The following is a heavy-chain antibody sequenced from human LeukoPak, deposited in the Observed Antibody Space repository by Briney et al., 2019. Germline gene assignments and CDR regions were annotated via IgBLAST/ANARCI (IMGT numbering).Heavy chain of an antibody. D-gene: IGHD3-22*01. CDR2: ISAYNGNT. CDR3: AREASTMIVAPTDAFDI. V-gene: IGHV1-18*01. J-gene: IGHJ3*02. CDR1: GYTFTGYG. Sequence: ASVKVSCKASGYTFTGYGISWVRQAPGQGLEWMGWISAYNGNTNYAQKLQGRVTMTTDTSTSTAYMELRSLRSDDTAVYYCAREASTMIVAPTDAFDIWGQGTMVTVSS.